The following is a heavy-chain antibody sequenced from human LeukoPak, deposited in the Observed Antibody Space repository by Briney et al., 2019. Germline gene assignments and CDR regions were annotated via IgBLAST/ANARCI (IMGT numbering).Heavy chain of an antibody. CDR3: ASASSHRIAAGGDY. CDR2: VSSDGSSR. CDR1: GFTFSNYW. J-gene: IGHJ4*02. D-gene: IGHD6-13*01. V-gene: IGHV3-74*01. Sequence: AGGSLRLSCAASGFTFSNYWMHWARQAPGKGLVWVSRVSSDGSSRNYAASVKGRFTISRDNAKNTLYPQMNSLRAEDTAVYYCASASSHRIAAGGDYWGQGTLVTVSS.